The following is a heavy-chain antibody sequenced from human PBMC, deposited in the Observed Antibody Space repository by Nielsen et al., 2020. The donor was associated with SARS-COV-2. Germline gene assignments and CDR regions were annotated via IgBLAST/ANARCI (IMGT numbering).Heavy chain of an antibody. V-gene: IGHV1-3*01. CDR2: INAGNGNT. CDR1: GYTFTSYY. D-gene: IGHD3-22*01. J-gene: IGHJ4*02. Sequence: ASVKVSCKASGYTFTSYYMHWVRQAPGQRLEWMGWINAGNGNTKYSQKFKGRVTMTRDTSISTAYMELSSLTSEDTAVYYCARRADYYDSSAYYYWGQGILVTVSS. CDR3: ARRADYYDSSAYYY.